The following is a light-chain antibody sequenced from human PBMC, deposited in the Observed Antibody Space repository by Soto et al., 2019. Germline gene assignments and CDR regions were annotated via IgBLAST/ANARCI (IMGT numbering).Light chain of an antibody. J-gene: IGKJ4*01. CDR2: DAS. Sequence: DIQMTQSPSSLSASVGDRVTITCQASQDIKNYLNWYQQKSGKAPKLLIYDASDLETGVPSRFSGSGSGTDVTFTINSLQPEDIATYYCQQYDNLPLTFGGGTKVEIK. V-gene: IGKV1-33*01. CDR3: QQYDNLPLT. CDR1: QDIKNY.